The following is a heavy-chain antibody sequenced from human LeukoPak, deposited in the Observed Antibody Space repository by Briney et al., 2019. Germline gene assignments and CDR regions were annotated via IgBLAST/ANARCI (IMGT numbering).Heavy chain of an antibody. D-gene: IGHD6-19*01. Sequence: PGGSLRLSCAASGFTFSSYGMHWVRQAPGKGLEWVAVISYDGSNKYYADSVKGRFTISRDNSKNTLYLQMNSLRAEDTAVYYCASALLSHEEIAVAGTDYWGQGTLVTVSS. CDR2: ISYDGSNK. CDR1: GFTFSSYG. CDR3: ASALLSHEEIAVAGTDY. J-gene: IGHJ4*02. V-gene: IGHV3-30*03.